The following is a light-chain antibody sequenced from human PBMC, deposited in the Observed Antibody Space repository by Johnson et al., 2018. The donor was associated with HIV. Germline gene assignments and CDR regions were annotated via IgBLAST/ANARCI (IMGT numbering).Light chain of an antibody. Sequence: QSVLTQPPSVSAAPGQKVTISCSGSSSNIGNNYVSWYQQLPGTAPKLLIYDNNKRPSGIPDRFSGSKSGTSATLGITGLQTGDEDDYYCATWDDRLNGYVFGTGTKVTVL. V-gene: IGLV1-51*01. CDR2: DNN. J-gene: IGLJ1*01. CDR3: ATWDDRLNGYV. CDR1: SSNIGNNY.